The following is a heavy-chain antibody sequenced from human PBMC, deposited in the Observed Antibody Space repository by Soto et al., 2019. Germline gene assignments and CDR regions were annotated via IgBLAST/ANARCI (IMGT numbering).Heavy chain of an antibody. D-gene: IGHD3-16*01. CDR1: GGSISGHY. CDR2: MYYSGST. J-gene: IGHJ6*03. CDR3: ARGPYYDLIWNYYYMDV. V-gene: IGHV4-59*08. Sequence: QVQLQESGPGLVKPSETLSLSCSVSGGSISGHYWSWVRQTPGKGLEWIGYMYYSGSTNYNPSLKSRVTISVDTSKKPFSLRLTSVTAADTAVYYCARGPYYDLIWNYYYMDVWGKGTTVTVSS.